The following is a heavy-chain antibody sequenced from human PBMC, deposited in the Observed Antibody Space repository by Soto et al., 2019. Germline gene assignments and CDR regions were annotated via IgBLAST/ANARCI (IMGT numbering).Heavy chain of an antibody. CDR1: GGTFSSYT. CDR3: ARDKGYCSSTSCYGELDY. J-gene: IGHJ4*02. Sequence: QVQLVQSGAEVKKPGSSVKVSCKASGGTFSSYTISWVRQAPGQGLEWMGRIIPILGIANYAQKFQGRVTINADKSTSTAYMELSSLRSEDTAVYYCARDKGYCSSTSCYGELDYWGQGTLVTVSS. D-gene: IGHD2-2*01. V-gene: IGHV1-69*08. CDR2: IIPILGIA.